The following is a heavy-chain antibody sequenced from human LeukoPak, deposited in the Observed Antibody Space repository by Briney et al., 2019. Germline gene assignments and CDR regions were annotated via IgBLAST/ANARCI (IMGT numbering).Heavy chain of an antibody. CDR2: IIPNSGGT. CDR1: GYTFTGYY. V-gene: IGHV1-2*02. J-gene: IGHJ4*02. Sequence: ASVKVSCKASGYTFTGYYMHWVRQAPGQGLEWMGWIIPNSGGTNYAQKFQGRVTMTRDTSISTAYMELSRLRSDDTAVYYCARDRFGRYYYDSSGYLFDYWGQGTLVTVSS. CDR3: ARDRFGRYYYDSSGYLFDY. D-gene: IGHD3-22*01.